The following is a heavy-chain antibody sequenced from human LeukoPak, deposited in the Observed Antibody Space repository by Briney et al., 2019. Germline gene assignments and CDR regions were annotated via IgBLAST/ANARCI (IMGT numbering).Heavy chain of an antibody. J-gene: IGHJ6*02. V-gene: IGHV2-5*01. CDR2: IYWNDDK. CDR1: GFSLSTSGVG. CDR3: AHRDGYNYYYGMDV. D-gene: IGHD5-24*01. Sequence: ESGPTLVKPTQTLTLTCTFSGFSLSTSGVGVGWIRQPPGKALEWLALIYWNDDKRYSPSLKSRLTITKDTSKDQVALTMTNMDPVDTATYYCAHRDGYNYYYGMDVWGQGTTVTVSS.